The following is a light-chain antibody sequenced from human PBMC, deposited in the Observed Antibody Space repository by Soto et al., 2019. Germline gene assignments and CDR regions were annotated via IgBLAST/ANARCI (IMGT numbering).Light chain of an antibody. Sequence: DIQMTQSPSSVSASVGDSVTITCRASQSVRAWLAWYQQKEGKAPKLLIYGATSLLRGVPRRFSGSGSGTDFTLTISGLLPEDFAPYYCQQGNSLPLTFGGGTKVEIK. CDR3: QQGNSLPLT. J-gene: IGKJ4*01. CDR2: GAT. CDR1: QSVRAW. V-gene: IGKV1D-12*01.